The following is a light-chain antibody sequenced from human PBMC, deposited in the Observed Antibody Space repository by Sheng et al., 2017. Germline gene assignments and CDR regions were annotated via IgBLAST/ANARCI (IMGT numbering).Light chain of an antibody. CDR1: QSVTNY. V-gene: IGKV3-20*01. J-gene: IGKJ4*01. CDR2: DAS. Sequence: EIVLTQSPATLSLSPGERATLSCRASQSVTNYLAWYQQKTGQAPSLLIYDASSRATGISDRFSGSGSGTDFALTILRLEPEDFAVYFCQQYGTSPLTFGGG. CDR3: QQYGTSPLT.